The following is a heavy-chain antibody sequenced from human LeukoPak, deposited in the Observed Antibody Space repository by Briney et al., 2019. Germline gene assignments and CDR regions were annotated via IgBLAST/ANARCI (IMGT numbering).Heavy chain of an antibody. J-gene: IGHJ2*01. CDR1: GFPFSSYA. D-gene: IGHD3-22*01. V-gene: IGHV3-23*01. CDR2: ITASSGGT. Sequence: GGSLRLPCAAPGFPFSSYAMGWLPQAPRKGLEWVSAITASSGGTYYADSVKGRFTISRDNSKNTLYLQINSLRAEDAAIYYCAKIRFYYDSSFDYWYFDLWGPGTLVTVSS. CDR3: AKIRFYYDSSFDYWYFDL.